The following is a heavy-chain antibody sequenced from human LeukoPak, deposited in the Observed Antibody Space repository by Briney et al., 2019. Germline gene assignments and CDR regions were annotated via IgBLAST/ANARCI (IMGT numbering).Heavy chain of an antibody. J-gene: IGHJ4*02. Sequence: ASVKVSCKASGYTFTGYYIHWVRQAPGQGLEWMGWIGAYNGNTNYAQKLQDRVTMTTDTSTSTAYMELRSLRSDDTAVYYCARDCSSTSCYLHYWGQGTLVTVSS. D-gene: IGHD2-2*01. CDR1: GYTFTGYY. CDR2: IGAYNGNT. CDR3: ARDCSSTSCYLHY. V-gene: IGHV1-18*04.